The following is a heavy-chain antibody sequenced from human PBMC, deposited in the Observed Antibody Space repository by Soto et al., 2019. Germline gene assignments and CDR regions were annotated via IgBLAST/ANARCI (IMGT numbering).Heavy chain of an antibody. Sequence: GESLKISCKGSGYSFTSCWISWVRQMPGKGLEWMGRIDPSDSYTNYSPSFQGHVTISADKSISTAYLQWSSLKASDTAMYYCARHRQYCSSTSCYMLLDYWGQGTLVTVSS. CDR1: GYSFTSCW. V-gene: IGHV5-10-1*01. CDR3: ARHRQYCSSTSCYMLLDY. J-gene: IGHJ4*02. D-gene: IGHD2-2*02. CDR2: IDPSDSYT.